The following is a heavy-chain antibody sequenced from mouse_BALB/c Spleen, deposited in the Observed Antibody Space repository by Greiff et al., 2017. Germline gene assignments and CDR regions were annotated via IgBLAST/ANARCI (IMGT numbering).Heavy chain of an antibody. D-gene: IGHD1-1*01. J-gene: IGHJ3*01. CDR3: ARGRDYGSSPFAY. CDR2: ISSGGST. V-gene: IGHV5-6-5*01. CDR1: GFTFSSYA. Sequence: DVMLVESGGGLVKPGGSLKLSCAASGFTFSSYAMSWVRQTPEKRLEWVASISSGGSTYYPDSVKGRFTISRDNARNILYLQMSSLRSEDTAMYYCARGRDYGSSPFAYWGQGTLVTVSA.